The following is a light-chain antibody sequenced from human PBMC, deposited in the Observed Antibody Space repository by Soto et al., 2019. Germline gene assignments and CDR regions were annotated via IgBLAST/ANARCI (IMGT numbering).Light chain of an antibody. Sequence: QSALTQPASVSGSPGQSITISCTGTSSDVGGYNYVSWYQQHPGKAPKLMIYEVSNRPSGVSNRFSGSKSANTASLTISGLQAEDEADYFCSSYTSSITRYVFGTGTKLTVL. CDR1: SSDVGGYNY. CDR2: EVS. V-gene: IGLV2-14*01. J-gene: IGLJ1*01. CDR3: SSYTSSITRYV.